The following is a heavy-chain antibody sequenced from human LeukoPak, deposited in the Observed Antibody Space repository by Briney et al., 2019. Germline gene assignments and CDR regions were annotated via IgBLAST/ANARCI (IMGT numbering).Heavy chain of an antibody. Sequence: ASVNVSCKASGYTFTSYGISWVRQAPGQGLEWMGWISGYNGNTNYAQKLQGRVTMTTDTSTGTAYMELRSLRSDDTAVYYCASLKNYYDSSGNLVTDAFDIWGQGTMVTVSS. CDR3: ASLKNYYDSSGNLVTDAFDI. J-gene: IGHJ3*02. D-gene: IGHD3-22*01. V-gene: IGHV1-18*01. CDR1: GYTFTSYG. CDR2: ISGYNGNT.